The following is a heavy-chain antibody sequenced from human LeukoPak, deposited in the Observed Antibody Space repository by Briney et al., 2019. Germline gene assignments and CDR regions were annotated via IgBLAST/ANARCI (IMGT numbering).Heavy chain of an antibody. Sequence: PSETLSLTRTVSGGSISSYYWSWIRQPPGKGLEWIGYIYYSGSTNYNPSLKSRVTISVDTSKNQFSLKLSSVTAADTAVYYCARVNTMVRGVSPLDYWGQGTLVTVSS. CDR3: ARVNTMVRGVSPLDY. J-gene: IGHJ4*02. D-gene: IGHD3-10*01. CDR2: IYYSGST. V-gene: IGHV4-59*01. CDR1: GGSISSYY.